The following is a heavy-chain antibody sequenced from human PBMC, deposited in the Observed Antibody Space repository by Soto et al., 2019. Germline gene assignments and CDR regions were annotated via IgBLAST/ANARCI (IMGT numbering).Heavy chain of an antibody. CDR2: LIHSGTT. CDR3: AYSSGWSRHDC. CDR1: GDSISSPNW. Sequence: QVQLQESGPGLVKPSGTLSLTYAFSGDSISSPNWWTWLRQPPGKGLEWIGDLIHSGTTNYDPGLKSRVILSLDKSQTQSDLSLTYGTAADTDFYRRAYSSGWSRHDCWGQRTSVTVSS. D-gene: IGHD6-19*01. J-gene: IGHJ3*01. V-gene: IGHV4-4*01.